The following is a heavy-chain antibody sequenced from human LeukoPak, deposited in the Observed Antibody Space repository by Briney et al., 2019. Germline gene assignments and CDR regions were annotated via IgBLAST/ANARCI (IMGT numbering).Heavy chain of an antibody. CDR2: ISSNGGST. CDR1: GFTFSNYA. D-gene: IGHD3-22*01. J-gene: IGHJ4*02. V-gene: IGHV3-23*01. Sequence: PGGSLRLSCAASGFTFSNYAMSWVRQAPGKGLEWVSVISSNGGSTYYADSVKGRFTISRDSSKNTLYLQMNSLRAEDTAIYYCTRQPYDSTGQGVYWGQGTLVTVSX. CDR3: TRQPYDSTGQGVY.